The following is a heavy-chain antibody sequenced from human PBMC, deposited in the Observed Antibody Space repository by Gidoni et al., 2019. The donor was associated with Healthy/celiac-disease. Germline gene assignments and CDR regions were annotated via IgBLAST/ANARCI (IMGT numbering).Heavy chain of an antibody. CDR2: IIPIFGTA. CDR1: GVTFNSYA. CDR3: ARGRAMIAVY. J-gene: IGHJ4*02. V-gene: IGHV1-69*01. D-gene: IGHD3-22*01. Sequence: QVQLVKSGTEVKNPGCSVKVLCKASGVTFNSYAISWVRQAPGQGLEWMGGIIPIFGTANYAQKFQGRVTITADESTSTAYMELSSLRSEDTAVYYCARGRAMIAVYWGQGTLVTVSS.